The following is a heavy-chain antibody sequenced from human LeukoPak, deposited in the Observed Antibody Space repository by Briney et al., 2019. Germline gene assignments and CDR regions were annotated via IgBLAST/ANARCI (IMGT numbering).Heavy chain of an antibody. Sequence: SETLSLTCAVYGGSFSGYYWSWIRQPPGKGLEWIGEINHSGSTNYNPSLRSRVTISVDTSKNQFSLKLSSVTAADTAVYYCARFRGSSPNAFDIWGQGTMVTVSS. CDR3: ARFRGSSPNAFDI. CDR2: INHSGST. CDR1: GGSFSGYY. J-gene: IGHJ3*02. V-gene: IGHV4-34*01. D-gene: IGHD3-10*01.